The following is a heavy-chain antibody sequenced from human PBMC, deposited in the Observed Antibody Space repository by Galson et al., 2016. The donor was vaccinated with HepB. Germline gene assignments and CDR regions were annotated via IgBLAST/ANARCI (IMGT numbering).Heavy chain of an antibody. CDR2: IGTAGDT. V-gene: IGHV3-13*01. J-gene: IGHJ6*04. Sequence: SLRLSCAASGLTFSRCDMHWVRQATGKSLEWVSAIGTAGDTYYPGSVRGRFTISRENSKNSMYLQMNSLTAGDTAVYYCARGKLDCSGVTCHYYGMDVWGKGTTVTVSS. CDR1: GLTFSRCD. CDR3: ARGKLDCSGVTCHYYGMDV. D-gene: IGHD2-15*01.